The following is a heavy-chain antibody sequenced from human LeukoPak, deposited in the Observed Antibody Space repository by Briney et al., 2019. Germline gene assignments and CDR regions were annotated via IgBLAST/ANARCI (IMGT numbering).Heavy chain of an antibody. J-gene: IGHJ1*01. CDR2: ISASGTTI. Sequence: GGSLRLSCAASGFSFSSYEMNWVRQAPGKGLEWVSYISASGTTIYYADSVKGRFTISRDNAKNSLYLQMNSLRAEDTAVYYCARARNYYDSSGYYSFQHWGQGTLVTVSS. D-gene: IGHD3-22*01. V-gene: IGHV3-48*03. CDR3: ARARNYYDSSGYYSFQH. CDR1: GFSFSSYE.